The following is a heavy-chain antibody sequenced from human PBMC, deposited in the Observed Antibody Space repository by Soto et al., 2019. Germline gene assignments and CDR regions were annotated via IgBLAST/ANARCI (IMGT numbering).Heavy chain of an antibody. D-gene: IGHD3-3*01. CDR1: GFTLSGYA. V-gene: IGHV3-64*01. CDR3: AKDQEVTIFGVVNRDAFDI. J-gene: IGHJ3*02. CDR2: ISSNGVST. Sequence: GGSLRLSCAASGFTLSGYAMDWVRQAPGKGLEYVSGISSNGVSTYYANSVQGRFTISRDNSKNTLYLQMDSLRAEDTAVYYCAKDQEVTIFGVVNRDAFDIWGQGTMVTVSS.